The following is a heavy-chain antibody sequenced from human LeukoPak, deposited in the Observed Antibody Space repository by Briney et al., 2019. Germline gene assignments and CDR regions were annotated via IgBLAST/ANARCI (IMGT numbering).Heavy chain of an antibody. CDR1: GGSISSGDYY. CDR3: ARRRNSGYSYGPPNQRAFDI. CDR2: IYYSGST. Sequence: SETLSLTCTVSGGSISSGDYYWSWIRQPPGKGLEWIGYIYYSGSTYYNPSLKSRVTISVDTSKNQFSLKLSSVTAADTAVYYCARRRNSGYSYGPPNQRAFDIWGQGTTVTVSS. V-gene: IGHV4-30-4*01. J-gene: IGHJ3*02. D-gene: IGHD5-18*01.